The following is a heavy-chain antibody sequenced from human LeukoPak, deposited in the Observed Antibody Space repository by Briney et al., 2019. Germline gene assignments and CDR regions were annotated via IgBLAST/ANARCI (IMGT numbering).Heavy chain of an antibody. CDR3: SAGGAVAGMVYFKH. Sequence: GRSLRLSCTGSGFTFGDYAMTWFRQTPGKGLEWVGFIRAKAYGGTTEYAASMRSRFTVSRDDSKGFAYLQMNGLKTEDTAVYYCSAGGAVAGMVYFKHWGQGTLVTVSS. CDR1: GFTFGDYA. D-gene: IGHD6-19*01. CDR2: IRAKAYGGTT. V-gene: IGHV3-49*03. J-gene: IGHJ1*01.